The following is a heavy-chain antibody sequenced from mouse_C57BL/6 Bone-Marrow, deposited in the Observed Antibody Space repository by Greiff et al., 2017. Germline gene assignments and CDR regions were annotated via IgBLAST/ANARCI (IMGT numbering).Heavy chain of an antibody. D-gene: IGHD2-12*01. V-gene: IGHV5-17*01. J-gene: IGHJ3*01. Sequence: EVQGVESGGGLVKPGGSLKLSCAASGFTFSDYGMHWVRQAPEKGLEWVAYISSGSSTIYYADTVKGRVTIAGDNAKNTLYLQMPNLSADYAAMYYCARPYTYEWFAYWGQGTLVTVSA. CDR1: GFTFSDYG. CDR3: ARPYTYEWFAY. CDR2: ISSGSSTI.